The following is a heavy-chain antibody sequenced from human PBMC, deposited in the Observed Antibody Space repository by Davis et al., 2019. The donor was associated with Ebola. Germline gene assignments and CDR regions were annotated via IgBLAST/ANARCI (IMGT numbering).Heavy chain of an antibody. D-gene: IGHD3-10*01. CDR2: IKSKTDGGTT. CDR3: TTDSLITMVRGVMGFDWFDP. CDR1: GFTFSNAW. Sequence: GESLKISCAASGFTFSNAWMNWVRQAPGKGLEWVGRIKSKTDGGTTDYAAPVKGRLTISRDDSKNTLYLQMNSLKTEDTAVYYCTTDSLITMVRGVMGFDWFDPWGQGTLVTVSS. V-gene: IGHV3-15*07. J-gene: IGHJ5*02.